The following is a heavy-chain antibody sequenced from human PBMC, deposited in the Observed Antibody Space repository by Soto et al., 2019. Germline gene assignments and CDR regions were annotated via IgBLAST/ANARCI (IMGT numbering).Heavy chain of an antibody. Sequence: GGSLRLSCAASGFTFDDYGMSWVRQAPGKGLEWVSGINWNGGSTGYADSVKGRFTISRDNAKNSLYLQMNSLRAEDTALYYCARVPPVRGGSGSYYNWFDPWGQGTLVTVSS. J-gene: IGHJ5*02. CDR2: INWNGGST. D-gene: IGHD3-10*01. V-gene: IGHV3-20*04. CDR1: GFTFDDYG. CDR3: ARVPPVRGGSGSYYNWFDP.